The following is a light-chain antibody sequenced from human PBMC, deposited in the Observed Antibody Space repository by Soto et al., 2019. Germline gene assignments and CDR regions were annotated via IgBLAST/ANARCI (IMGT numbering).Light chain of an antibody. CDR2: NNN. CDR1: SSSFKTNS. V-gene: IGLV1-44*01. J-gene: IGLJ3*02. Sequence: QSALTQSPSASGTPGQRVTISCSGSSSSFKTNSVQWFQQLPGTAPKLLIHNNNQRPSGVPDRFSGSKSGTSASLAISGLQSEDEGDYYCATWDASLGWVFGGGTKVTVL. CDR3: ATWDASLGWV.